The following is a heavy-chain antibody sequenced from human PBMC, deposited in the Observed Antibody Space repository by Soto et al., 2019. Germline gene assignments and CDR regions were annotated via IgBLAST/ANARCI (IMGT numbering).Heavy chain of an antibody. CDR2: IYYSGST. CDR1: GGSISSYY. V-gene: IGHV4-59*01. CDR3: ARNLGVERRFLEWLGGTWFDP. J-gene: IGHJ5*02. Sequence: TSETLSLTCTVSGGSISSYYWSWIRQPPGKGLEWIGYIYYSGSTNYNPSLKSRVTISVDTSKNQFSLKLSSVTAADTAVYYCARNLGVERRFLEWLGGTWFDPWGQGTLVTVSS. D-gene: IGHD3-3*01.